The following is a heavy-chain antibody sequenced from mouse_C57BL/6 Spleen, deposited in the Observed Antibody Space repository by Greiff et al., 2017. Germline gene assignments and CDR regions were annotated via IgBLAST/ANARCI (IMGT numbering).Heavy chain of an antibody. J-gene: IGHJ4*01. Sequence: VQLQQSGPELVKPGASVKISCKASGYAFSSSWMNWVKQRPGKGLEWIGRIYPGDGDTNYNGKFKGKATLTADKSSSTAYMQLSSLTSEDSAVYFCAGNYEDYAMDYWGQGTSVTVSS. D-gene: IGHD1-1*01. CDR1: GYAFSSSW. CDR2: IYPGDGDT. V-gene: IGHV1-82*01. CDR3: AGNYEDYAMDY.